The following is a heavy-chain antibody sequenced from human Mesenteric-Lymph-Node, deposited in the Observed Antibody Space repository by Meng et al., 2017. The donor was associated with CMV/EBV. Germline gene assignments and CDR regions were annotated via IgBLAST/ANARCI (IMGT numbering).Heavy chain of an antibody. CDR2: ISGSGGST. CDR3: AKAKNWNYYYYYGMDV. CDR1: GFTFSSYA. J-gene: IGHJ6*02. V-gene: IGHV3-23*01. D-gene: IGHD1-1*01. Sequence: GGSLRLSCAASGFTFSSYAMSWVRQAPGKGLEWVSAISGSGGSTYYADSVKGRSTISRDNSKNTLYLQMNSLRAEDTAVYYCAKAKNWNYYYYYGMDVWGQGTTVTVSS.